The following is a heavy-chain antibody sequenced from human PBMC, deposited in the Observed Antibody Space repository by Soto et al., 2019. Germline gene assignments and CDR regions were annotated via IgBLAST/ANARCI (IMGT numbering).Heavy chain of an antibody. J-gene: IGHJ4*02. V-gene: IGHV3-23*01. CDR2: ISGSGGST. CDR1: GFTFSSYA. CDR3: AKDRVITFGGVIAPFDY. Sequence: GGSLRLSCAASGFTFSSYAMSWVRQAPGKGLEWVSAISGSGGSTYYADSVKGRFTISRDNSKSTLYLQMNSLRAEDTAVYYCAKDRVITFGGVIAPFDYWGQGTLVTVSS. D-gene: IGHD3-16*02.